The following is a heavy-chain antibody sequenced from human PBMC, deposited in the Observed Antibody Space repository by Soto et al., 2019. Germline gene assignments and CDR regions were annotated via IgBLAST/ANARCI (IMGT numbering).Heavy chain of an antibody. Sequence: PSETLSLTFAVYGWSFSGYYWSWIRQPPGKGLEWIGGINHSGSTNYNPSLKSRVTISVDTSKNQFSLKLSSVTAADTAVYYCARGRIVLVPAAKYNWFDPWGQGTLVTVSS. CDR1: GWSFSGYY. CDR3: ARGRIVLVPAAKYNWFDP. D-gene: IGHD2-2*01. J-gene: IGHJ5*02. V-gene: IGHV4-34*01. CDR2: INHSGST.